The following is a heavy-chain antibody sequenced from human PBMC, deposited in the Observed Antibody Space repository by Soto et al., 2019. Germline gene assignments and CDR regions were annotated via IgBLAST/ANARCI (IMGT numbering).Heavy chain of an antibody. CDR1: GYSISTGFN. CDR2: IYHGGIT. Sequence: SETLSLTCAVSGYSISTGFNWAWIRQPPGKGLEWIGSIYHGGITYYNLSLKSRVTISSDASKNQIYLRLSSVTAADTARYYCARDWRTGFYQLDSWGPGTLVTV. D-gene: IGHD2-2*01. J-gene: IGHJ4*02. V-gene: IGHV4-38-2*02. CDR3: ARDWRTGFYQLDS.